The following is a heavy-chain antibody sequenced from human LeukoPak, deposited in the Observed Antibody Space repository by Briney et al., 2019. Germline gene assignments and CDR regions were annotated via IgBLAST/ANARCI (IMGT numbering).Heavy chain of an antibody. Sequence: PSETLSLTCTVSGGSISSHYWSWIRQPPGKGLEWIGYIYYSGSTNYNPSLKSRVTISVDTSKNQFSLKLSSVTAADTAVYYCARALHYGSYYFDYWGQGTLVTVSS. D-gene: IGHD4-17*01. CDR2: IYYSGST. CDR1: GGSISSHY. CDR3: ARALHYGSYYFDY. V-gene: IGHV4-59*11. J-gene: IGHJ4*02.